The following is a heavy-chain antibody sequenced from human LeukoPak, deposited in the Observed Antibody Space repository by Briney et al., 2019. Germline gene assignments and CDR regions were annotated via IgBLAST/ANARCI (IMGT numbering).Heavy chain of an antibody. Sequence: SETLSLTCAVYGGSFSGYYWSWIRQPPGKGLEWIGEINHSGSTNYNPSLKSRVTISVDTSKNQFSLKLSSVTAADTAVYYCAGGKDYYDSSGYLNYWGQGTLVTVSS. D-gene: IGHD3-22*01. CDR3: AGGKDYYDSSGYLNY. J-gene: IGHJ4*02. CDR2: INHSGST. CDR1: GGSFSGYY. V-gene: IGHV4-34*01.